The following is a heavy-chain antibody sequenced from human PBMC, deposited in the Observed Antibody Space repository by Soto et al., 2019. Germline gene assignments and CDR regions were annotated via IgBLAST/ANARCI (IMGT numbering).Heavy chain of an antibody. J-gene: IGHJ4*02. Sequence: GASVKVSCKASGGTFSSYTISWLRQAPGQGLEWMGRIIPILGIANYAQKFQGRVTITADKSTSTAYMELSSLRSEDTAVYYCAIGCSSTSCPAPFDYWGQGTLVTVSS. CDR3: AIGCSSTSCPAPFDY. CDR1: GGTFSSYT. CDR2: IIPILGIA. D-gene: IGHD2-2*01. V-gene: IGHV1-69*02.